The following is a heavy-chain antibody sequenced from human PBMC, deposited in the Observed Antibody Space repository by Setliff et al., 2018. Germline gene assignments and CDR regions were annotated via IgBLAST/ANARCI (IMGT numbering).Heavy chain of an antibody. CDR2: ISPYTGNT. CDR3: ARDQFRNSGGLYS. J-gene: IGHJ5*02. Sequence: ASVKVSCKTSGYTFTNYGINWVRQAPGQGLEWVGWISPYTGNTYSAQRFQGRVTLTTDTSTSTAYMEVSSLRPDDTAMYYCARDQFRNSGGLYSWGQGTLVTVSS. CDR1: GYTFTNYG. V-gene: IGHV1-18*01. D-gene: IGHD1-7*01.